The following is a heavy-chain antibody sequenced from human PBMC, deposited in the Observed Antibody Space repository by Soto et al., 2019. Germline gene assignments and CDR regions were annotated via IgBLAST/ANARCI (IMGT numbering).Heavy chain of an antibody. CDR2: ILPIFGTP. CDR3: ANPAEAMDTAMLKGLAH. Sequence: QVQLVQSGTEVKKPGSSVKVSCKASGGTFSNSAIIWVRQAPGQGLEWMGGILPIFGTPNYAQKFQGRLTISADAFQSTAYMELNILRSEETAVDYCANPAEAMDTAMLKGLAHWGQGSLVTVSS. J-gene: IGHJ4*02. D-gene: IGHD5-18*01. CDR1: GGTFSNSA. V-gene: IGHV1-69*01.